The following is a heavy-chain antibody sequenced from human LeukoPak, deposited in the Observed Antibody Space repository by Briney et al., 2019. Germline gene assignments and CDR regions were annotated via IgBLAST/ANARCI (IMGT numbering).Heavy chain of an antibody. CDR1: GFTFDSYA. CDR3: AKSETSRSYYGFDY. J-gene: IGHJ4*02. CDR2: IRGGGAGA. V-gene: IGHV3-23*01. Sequence: GGSLRLSCAASGFTFDSYAMNWVRQAPGKGLEWVSYIRGGGAGARYAEPVKGRFTISRDNAKNTLYLQMDSLSVEDTATYYCAKSETSRSYYGFDYWGQGTLVTVSS. D-gene: IGHD3-10*01.